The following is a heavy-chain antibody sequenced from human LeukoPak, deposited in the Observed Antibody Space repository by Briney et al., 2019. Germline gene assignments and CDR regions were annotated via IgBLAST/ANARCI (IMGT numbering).Heavy chain of an antibody. Sequence: SDTLSPTCGVSGYSISRGYYWAWIRQPPGTGLEWIGTIYHIGNTYYNPSLESRVTISVDKSKNEFSLNLNSVTAADTAVYYCARAGWIITSGIDYWGQGALVTVSS. J-gene: IGHJ4*02. CDR3: ARAGWIITSGIDY. D-gene: IGHD1-20*01. CDR2: IYHIGNT. CDR1: GYSISRGYY. V-gene: IGHV4-38-2*01.